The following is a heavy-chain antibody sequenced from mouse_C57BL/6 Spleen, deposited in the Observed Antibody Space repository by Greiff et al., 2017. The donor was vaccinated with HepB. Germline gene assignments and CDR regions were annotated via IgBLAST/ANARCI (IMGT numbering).Heavy chain of an antibody. D-gene: IGHD1-1*01. V-gene: IGHV1-42*01. Sequence: EVQLQQSGPELVKPGASVKISCKASGYSFTGYYMNWVKQSPEKSLEWIGEINPSTGGTTYNQKFKAKATLTVDKSSSTAYMKLKSLTSEDSAVYYCAREMPGSSTAYWGQGTLVTVSA. CDR3: AREMPGSSTAY. J-gene: IGHJ3*01. CDR1: GYSFTGYY. CDR2: INPSTGGT.